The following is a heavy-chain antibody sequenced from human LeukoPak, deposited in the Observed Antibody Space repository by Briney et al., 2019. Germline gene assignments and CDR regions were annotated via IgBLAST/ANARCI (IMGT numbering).Heavy chain of an antibody. J-gene: IGHJ4*02. Sequence: GGSLRLSCAASGFTFSNAWMSWVRQAPGKGLEWVGRIKSKTDGGTTDYAAPVKGRFTISRDDSKNTLYLQMNSLKTEDTAVYYCARYCSGGSCYTTRRLSAIDYWGQGTLVTVSS. CDR1: GFTFSNAW. D-gene: IGHD2-15*01. CDR3: ARYCSGGSCYTTRRLSAIDY. V-gene: IGHV3-15*01. CDR2: IKSKTDGGTT.